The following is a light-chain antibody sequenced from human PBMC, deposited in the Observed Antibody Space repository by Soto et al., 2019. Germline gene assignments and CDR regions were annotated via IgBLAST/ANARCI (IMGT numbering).Light chain of an antibody. V-gene: IGKV1-5*03. CDR2: KAS. CDR1: QTISSW. Sequence: DIQMTQSPPTLSASVGDRVTITCRASQTISSWLAWYQQKPGKAPKILIYKASSLESGVPSRFSGSGSGTDFTLTISSLQHDDVANYFCQQYAYPWTFGQGTKVEVK. CDR3: QQYAYPWT. J-gene: IGKJ1*01.